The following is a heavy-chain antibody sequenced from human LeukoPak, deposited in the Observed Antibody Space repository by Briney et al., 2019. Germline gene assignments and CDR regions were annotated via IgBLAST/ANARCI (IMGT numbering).Heavy chain of an antibody. Sequence: SETLSLTCTVSGGSISTYYWSWIRQPPGKGLEWIAYIYYSGSTNYNPSLKSRVTISEDTSKNQFSLKLSSVTAADTAVHYCARTEIAATLYFDYWGQGTLVTVSS. V-gene: IGHV4-59*01. D-gene: IGHD2-15*01. CDR1: GGSISTYY. CDR2: IYYSGST. J-gene: IGHJ4*02. CDR3: ARTEIAATLYFDY.